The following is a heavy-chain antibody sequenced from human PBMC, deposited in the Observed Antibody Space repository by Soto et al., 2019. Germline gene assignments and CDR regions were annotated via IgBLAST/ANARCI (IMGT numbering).Heavy chain of an antibody. V-gene: IGHV4-30-2*01. CDR3: ARHQELRYFDWPLGMDV. CDR1: GGSISRGGYS. CDR2: IYHSGST. J-gene: IGHJ6*02. D-gene: IGHD3-9*01. Sequence: PSETLSLTCAVSGGSISRGGYSWKWIRQPPGKGLEWIGYIYHSGSTYYNPSLKSRVTISVDRSKNQFSLKLSSVTAADTAVYYCARHQELRYFDWPLGMDVWGQGTTVT.